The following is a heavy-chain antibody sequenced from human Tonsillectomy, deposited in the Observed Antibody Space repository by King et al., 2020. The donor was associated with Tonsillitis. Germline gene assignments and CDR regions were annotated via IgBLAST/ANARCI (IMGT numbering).Heavy chain of an antibody. Sequence: FQLVQSGAEVKEAGESLRISCKGSGYSFTSYWISWVRQMPGKGLEWMGRIDPSDSYTNYSPSFQGHVTISADKSISTAYLQWSSLKASDTAIYYCARPIPVAGTYYSYYGMDVWGQGTTVTVSS. V-gene: IGHV5-10-1*01. CDR3: ARPIPVAGTYYSYYGMDV. D-gene: IGHD6-19*01. J-gene: IGHJ6*02. CDR1: GYSFTSYW. CDR2: IDPSDSYT.